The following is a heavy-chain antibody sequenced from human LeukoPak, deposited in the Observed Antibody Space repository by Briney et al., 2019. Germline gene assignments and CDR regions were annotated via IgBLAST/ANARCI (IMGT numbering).Heavy chain of an antibody. CDR2: ISGSGGST. CDR3: AKAPVPRFGEPNLDY. V-gene: IGHV3-23*01. D-gene: IGHD3-10*01. CDR1: GFTFSSYG. J-gene: IGHJ4*02. Sequence: GTLRLSCAASGFTFSSYGMSWVRQAPGKGLEWVSAISGSGGSTYYGDSVKGRFTISRDNSKNTLYLQMNSLRAEDTAVYYCAKAPVPRFGEPNLDYWGQRTLVTASS.